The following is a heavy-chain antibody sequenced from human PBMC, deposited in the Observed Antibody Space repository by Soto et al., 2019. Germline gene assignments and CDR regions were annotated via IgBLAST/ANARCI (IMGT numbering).Heavy chain of an antibody. D-gene: IGHD2-2*01. Sequence: SETLSLTCSVSGGSVITGDYYWTWIRQPPGKGLEWIGYVFYTGGTHYNPSLKSRLTISVDTSKNQLSLRLTSVTAADTAVYHCARVVSPATIDPGFEFWGQGILVTVSS. CDR1: GGSVITGDYY. CDR2: VFYTGGT. V-gene: IGHV4-61*08. J-gene: IGHJ4*02. CDR3: ARVVSPATIDPGFEF.